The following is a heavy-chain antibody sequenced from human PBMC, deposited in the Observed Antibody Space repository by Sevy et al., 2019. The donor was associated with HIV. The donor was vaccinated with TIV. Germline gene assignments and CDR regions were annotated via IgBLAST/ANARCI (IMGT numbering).Heavy chain of an antibody. CDR3: VKDNGDGDSGYGLFDF. CDR2: LSRHIRTI. J-gene: IGHJ4*02. D-gene: IGHD5-12*01. Sequence: SLKISCAASGFTFDAYAMHWVRQAPGKGLEWVSGLSRHIRTIGYADSVKGRFTISRDNARNSLYLQMNSLRAEDTAFYYCVKDNGDGDSGYGLFDFWGQGTLVTVSS. CDR1: GFTFDAYA. V-gene: IGHV3-9*01.